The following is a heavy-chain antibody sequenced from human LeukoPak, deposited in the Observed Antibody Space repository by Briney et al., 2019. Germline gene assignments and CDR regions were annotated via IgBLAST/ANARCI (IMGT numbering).Heavy chain of an antibody. J-gene: IGHJ3*02. CDR1: GGSISSYY. V-gene: IGHV4-39*01. CDR3: ATHSRRGSSPTRPFDI. Sequence: SETLSLTCTVSGGSISSYYWGWIRQPPGKGLEWIGSIYYTGSNYCNPSLKSRVTISVDTSKNQFSLKLSSVTAADTAVYYCATHSRRGSSPTRPFDIWGLGTMVTVSS. CDR2: IYYTGSN. D-gene: IGHD1-26*01.